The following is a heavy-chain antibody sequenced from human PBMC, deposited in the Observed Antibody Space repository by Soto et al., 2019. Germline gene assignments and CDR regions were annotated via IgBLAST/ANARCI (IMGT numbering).Heavy chain of an antibody. V-gene: IGHV4-30-2*01. J-gene: IGHJ4*02. CDR1: GGSISSGGYS. CDR3: ARGSDDYGDYDGMSFDY. D-gene: IGHD4-17*01. Sequence: QLQLQESGSGLVKPSQTLSLTCAVSGGSISSGGYSWSWIRQPPGKGLAWIGYIYPSGSTYYNPALKSRVTISVDRSKNQFSLKLSSVTAADTAVYYCARGSDDYGDYDGMSFDYWGQGTLVTVSS. CDR2: IYPSGST.